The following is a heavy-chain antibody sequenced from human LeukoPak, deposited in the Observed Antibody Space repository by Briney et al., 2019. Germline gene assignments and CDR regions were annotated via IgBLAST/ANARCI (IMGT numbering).Heavy chain of an antibody. D-gene: IGHD3-22*01. J-gene: IGHJ4*02. V-gene: IGHV3-7*01. Sequence: GGSLRLSCAASGFTFSSYWMSWVRQAPGKGLEWVANIKQDGSEKYYVDSVKGRFTISRDNAKNSLYLQMNSLRAEDTAVYYCARDFGWYDSSGYYLDYFDYWGQGTLVTVSS. CDR2: IKQDGSEK. CDR3: ARDFGWYDSSGYYLDYFDY. CDR1: GFTFSSYW.